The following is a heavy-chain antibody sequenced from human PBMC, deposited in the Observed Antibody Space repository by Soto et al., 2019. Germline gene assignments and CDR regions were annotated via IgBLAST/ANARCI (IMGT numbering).Heavy chain of an antibody. J-gene: IGHJ4*02. D-gene: IGHD6-13*01. CDR1: GYTFTSYG. V-gene: IGHV1-18*01. CDR3: ARELPGIAAAGGFDY. CDR2: ISAYNGNT. Sequence: ASVKVSCKASGYTFTSYGISWVRQAPGQGLEWMGWISAYNGNTNYAQKLQGRVTMTTDTSTSKAYMELRSLRSDDTAVYYCARELPGIAAAGGFDYWGQGTLVTVSS.